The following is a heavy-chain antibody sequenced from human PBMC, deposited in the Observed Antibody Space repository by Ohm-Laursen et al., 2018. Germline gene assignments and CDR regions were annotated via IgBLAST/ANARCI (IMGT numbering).Heavy chain of an antibody. CDR2: IIPIFGTA. J-gene: IGHJ3*02. CDR3: ARDVLGIVVDDDAFDI. Sequence: SSVKVSCKASGGTFSSYAISWVRQAPGQGLEWMGGIIPIFGTANYAQKFQGRVTITADKSTSTAYMELSSLRSEDTAVYYCARDVLGIVVDDDAFDIWGQGTMVTVSS. CDR1: GGTFSSYA. V-gene: IGHV1-69*06. D-gene: IGHD2-21*01.